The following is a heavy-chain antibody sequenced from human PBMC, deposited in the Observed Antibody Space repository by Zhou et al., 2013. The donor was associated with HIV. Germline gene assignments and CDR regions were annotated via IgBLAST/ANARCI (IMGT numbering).Heavy chain of an antibody. CDR3: ARGTYGSGHIYYYYMDV. CDR1: GGSFSSYA. CDR2: IIPMFGTV. Sequence: QVQLVQSGAEVKKPGSSVKVSCKTSGGSFSSYAMNWVRQAPGQGLEWMGRIIPMFGTVNYTQKFQGRVTITADESTKTAYTELSSLRSEDTAIYYCARGTYGSGHIYYYYMDVWGKGTTVTVSS. D-gene: IGHD3-10*01. V-gene: IGHV1-69*13. J-gene: IGHJ6*03.